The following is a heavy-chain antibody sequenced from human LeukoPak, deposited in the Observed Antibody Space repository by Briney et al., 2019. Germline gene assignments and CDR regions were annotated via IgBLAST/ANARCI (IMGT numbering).Heavy chain of an antibody. CDR3: ARVQRSDAYGSGSYRGFDY. V-gene: IGHV1-18*01. Sequence: ASVKVSCKASGYTFTSYGISWVRQAPGQGLEWMGWISAYNGNTNYAQKLQGRVTMTTDTSTSTAYMELRSLRSDDTAVYYCARVQRSDAYGSGSYRGFDYWGQGTLVTVSS. J-gene: IGHJ4*02. CDR2: ISAYNGNT. CDR1: GYTFTSYG. D-gene: IGHD3-10*01.